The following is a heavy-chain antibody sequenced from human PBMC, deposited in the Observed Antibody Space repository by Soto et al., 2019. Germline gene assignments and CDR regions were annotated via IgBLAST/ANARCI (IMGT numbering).Heavy chain of an antibody. CDR3: AKSSRITLVRGVTDY. Sequence: PWWSLRLSCSASGFAFSDYAMNWFRQAPGKGLEWVSAISGGAGDTYYADSVKGRFTISRDNSKNTLYLQMKSLRAEDTAIYYCAKSSRITLVRGVTDYWGQGTLVTVSS. V-gene: IGHV3-23*01. CDR2: ISGGAGDT. CDR1: GFAFSDYA. D-gene: IGHD3-10*01. J-gene: IGHJ4*02.